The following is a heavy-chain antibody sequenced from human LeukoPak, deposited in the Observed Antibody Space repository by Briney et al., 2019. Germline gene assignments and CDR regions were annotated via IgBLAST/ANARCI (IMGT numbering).Heavy chain of an antibody. CDR3: ARAGTAMVTLDS. CDR1: GASFTSYC. Sequence: SSETLSLTCTVSGASFTSYCWSWIRQPPGKGLEWIGFIYYSGNTNYIPSLKTRVTISLDTSRSQFSLRLTSVTAADTAVYYCARAGTAMVTLDSWGQGTLVTVSS. CDR2: IYYSGNT. D-gene: IGHD5-18*01. J-gene: IGHJ4*02. V-gene: IGHV4-59*01.